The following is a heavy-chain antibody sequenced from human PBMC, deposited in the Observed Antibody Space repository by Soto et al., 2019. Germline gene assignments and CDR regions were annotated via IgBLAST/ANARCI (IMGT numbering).Heavy chain of an antibody. CDR2: ISAYNGNT. CDR3: AREAGFTYYYDSSGYYYAAFDI. V-gene: IGHV1-18*04. Sequence: GASVKVSCKASGYTFSRYGISWVRQAPGQGLEWMGWISAYNGNTNYAQKLQGRVTMTTDTSTSTAYMELRSLRSDDTAVYYCAREAGFTYYYDSSGYYYAAFDIWGQGTMVSVSS. D-gene: IGHD3-22*01. J-gene: IGHJ3*02. CDR1: GYTFSRYG.